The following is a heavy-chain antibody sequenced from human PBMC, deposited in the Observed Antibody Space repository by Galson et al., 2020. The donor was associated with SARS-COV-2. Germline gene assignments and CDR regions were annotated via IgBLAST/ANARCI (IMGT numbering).Heavy chain of an antibody. Sequence: ASVKVSCKDSGYTFSSHDINWVRQAPGQGLEWMGWMNPNSGNAGYGQKFQGRVTSTMKTSIRTAYMELSRLRSEDTAVYYCARGRADDSNDYYCYHFDYWGQGTLVTVSS. V-gene: IGHV1-8*03. CDR3: ARGRADDSNDYYCYHFDY. D-gene: IGHD3-22*01. CDR2: MNPNSGNA. J-gene: IGHJ4*02. CDR1: GYTFSSHD.